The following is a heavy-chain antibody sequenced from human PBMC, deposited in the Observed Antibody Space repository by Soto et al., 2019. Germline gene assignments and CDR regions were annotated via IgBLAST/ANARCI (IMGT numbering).Heavy chain of an antibody. CDR3: ARASYYDFWSGYPTRRYYYGMDV. D-gene: IGHD3-3*01. V-gene: IGHV4-34*01. Sequence: SETLSLTCAVYGGYFSGYYWRWIRLPPGKGLEWIGEINHSGSTNYNPSLKSRVTISVDTSKNQFSLKLSSVTAADTAVYYCARASYYDFWSGYPTRRYYYGMDVWGQGTTVT. J-gene: IGHJ6*02. CDR1: GGYFSGYY. CDR2: INHSGST.